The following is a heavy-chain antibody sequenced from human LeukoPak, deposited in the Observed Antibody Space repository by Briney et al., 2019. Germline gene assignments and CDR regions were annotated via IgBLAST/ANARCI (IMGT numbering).Heavy chain of an antibody. CDR1: VFTVSSNY. J-gene: IGHJ4*02. V-gene: IGHV3-66*01. CDR3: MAESSTSWEGY. Sequence: GGSLRLSCAASVFTVSSNYMSRVRQAPGKGLEWVSVIYSGGSTYYADSVKGRFTISRDNAKHSLYLEMSSLRVEDTAVYYCMAESSTSWEGYWGQGTQVTVSS. CDR2: IYSGGST. D-gene: IGHD6-6*01.